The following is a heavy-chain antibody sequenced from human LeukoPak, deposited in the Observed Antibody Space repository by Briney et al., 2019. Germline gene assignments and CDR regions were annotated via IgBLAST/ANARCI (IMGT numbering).Heavy chain of an antibody. D-gene: IGHD2-2*01. CDR2: IKEDGSEK. J-gene: IGHJ4*02. CDR1: GFTFSRYW. CDR3: VSCGTTTCIIRFDH. Sequence: PGGSLRLSCAASGFTFSRYWMNWVRQAPGKGLERVASIKEDGSEKSYVDSVKGRFTISRDNAKNSLYLQMNSLRAEDTAIYYCVSCGTTTCIIRFDHWGQGTLVTVSS. V-gene: IGHV3-7*01.